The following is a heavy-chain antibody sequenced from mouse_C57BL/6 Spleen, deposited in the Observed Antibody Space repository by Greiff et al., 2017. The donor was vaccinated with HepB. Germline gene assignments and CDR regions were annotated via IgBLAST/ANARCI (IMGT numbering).Heavy chain of an antibody. V-gene: IGHV1-15*01. CDR3: TRLEGAMDC. CDR1: GYTFTDYE. Sequence: VQLQESGAELVRPGASVTLSCKATGYTFTDYEMHWVKQTPVHGLEWIGAIDPETGGNAYNQKFKGKAILTADKSSSTAYIELRSLTSEDSAVYYCTRLEGAMDCWGQGTSVTVSS. J-gene: IGHJ4*01. CDR2: IDPETGGN.